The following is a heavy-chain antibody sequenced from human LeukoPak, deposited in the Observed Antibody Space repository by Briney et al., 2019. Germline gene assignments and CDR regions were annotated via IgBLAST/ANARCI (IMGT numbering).Heavy chain of an antibody. D-gene: IGHD2-2*01. CDR3: ARDAGYCSSTSCYGVFDY. Sequence: PSGGSLRLSCAASGFTVSSNYMSWVRQAPGKGLEWVSVIYSGGSTYHADSVKGRFTISRDNSKNTLYLQMNSLRAEDTAVYYCARDAGYCSSTSCYGVFDYWGQGTLVTVSS. J-gene: IGHJ4*02. V-gene: IGHV3-53*01. CDR1: GFTVSSNY. CDR2: IYSGGST.